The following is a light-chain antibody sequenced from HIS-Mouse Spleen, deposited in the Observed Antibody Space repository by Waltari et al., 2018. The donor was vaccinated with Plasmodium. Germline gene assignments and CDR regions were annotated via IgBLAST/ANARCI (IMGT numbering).Light chain of an antibody. CDR3: YSTDSSGNHRV. J-gene: IGLJ3*02. Sequence: SYELTQPPSVSVSPGQTVRTTFSGDSLPKKYAYWYQQKSGQDPVLVIYEDSKRPSGIPERFSGSSSGTMATLTISGAQVEDEADYYCYSTDSSGNHRVFGGGTKLTVL. CDR2: EDS. V-gene: IGLV3-10*01. CDR1: SLPKKY.